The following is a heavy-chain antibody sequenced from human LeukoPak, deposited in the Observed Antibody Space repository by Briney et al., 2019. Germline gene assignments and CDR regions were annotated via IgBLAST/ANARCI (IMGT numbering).Heavy chain of an antibody. Sequence: GGSLRLSCAASGFTFSSYWMSWVRQAPGQGLEWVANIKQDGSEKYYVDSVKGRFTISRDNAKTSLYLQMNSLRAEDTAVYYCARVTGDGSGSYYRWFDTSGRGNVITVSS. V-gene: IGHV3-7*05. J-gene: IGHJ5*02. CDR2: IKQDGSEK. D-gene: IGHD3-10*01. CDR1: GFTFSSYW. CDR3: ARVTGDGSGSYYRWFDT.